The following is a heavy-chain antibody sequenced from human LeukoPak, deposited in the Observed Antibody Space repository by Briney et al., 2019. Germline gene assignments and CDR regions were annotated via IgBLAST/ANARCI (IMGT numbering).Heavy chain of an antibody. Sequence: PGGSLRLSCAASGFTFSSYGMHWVRQAPGKGLEWVAVISYDGSNKYYADSVKGRFTISRDNSKNTLYLQMNSLRAGDTAVYYCAKGGFYGVSFTLFDYWGQGTLVTVSS. D-gene: IGHD3-16*01. J-gene: IGHJ4*02. CDR3: AKGGFYGVSFTLFDY. V-gene: IGHV3-30*18. CDR1: GFTFSSYG. CDR2: ISYDGSNK.